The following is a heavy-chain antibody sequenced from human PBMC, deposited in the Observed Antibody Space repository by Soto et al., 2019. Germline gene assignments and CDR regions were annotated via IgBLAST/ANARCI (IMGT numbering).Heavy chain of an antibody. CDR1: GFTFSSSA. Sequence: GGSLRLSPAASGFTFSSSAMSWVGQAPGKGLEWVSVISGSGGTTYYADSVKGRFTFSRDNFKNTLYLQMNSLRAEDTATYYCAKELAVAVLGFDYWGKGDLVTVSS. D-gene: IGHD6-19*01. V-gene: IGHV3-23*01. CDR3: AKELAVAVLGFDY. CDR2: ISGSGGTT. J-gene: IGHJ4*02.